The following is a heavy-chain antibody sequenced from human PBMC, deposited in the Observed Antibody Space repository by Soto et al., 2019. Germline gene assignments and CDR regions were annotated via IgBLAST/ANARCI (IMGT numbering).Heavy chain of an antibody. Sequence: EVQLLESGGGLVQPGGSLRLSCAASGFTFSSYAMSWVRQAPGKGLEWVSAISGCGGSTYYADSVKGRFTISRDNSKNTLYLQMNSLRAEDTAVYYCAKIQPQRWLQLLYYYYGMDVWGQGTTVTVSS. CDR2: ISGCGGST. D-gene: IGHD5-12*01. CDR1: GFTFSSYA. V-gene: IGHV3-23*01. CDR3: AKIQPQRWLQLLYYYYGMDV. J-gene: IGHJ6*02.